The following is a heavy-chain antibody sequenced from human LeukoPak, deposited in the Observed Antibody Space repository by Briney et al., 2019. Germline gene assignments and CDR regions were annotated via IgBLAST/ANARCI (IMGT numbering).Heavy chain of an antibody. CDR3: ARGACSSTSCFFFYYYMDV. J-gene: IGHJ6*03. CDR1: GFTFSSYW. Sequence: GGSLRLSCAASGFTFSSYWMSWVRQAPGKGLEWVANIKQDGSEKYYVDSVKGRFTISRDNAKNSLYLQMNSLRAEDTAVYYCARGACSSTSCFFFYYYMDVWGKGTTVTVSS. D-gene: IGHD2-2*01. CDR2: IKQDGSEK. V-gene: IGHV3-7*01.